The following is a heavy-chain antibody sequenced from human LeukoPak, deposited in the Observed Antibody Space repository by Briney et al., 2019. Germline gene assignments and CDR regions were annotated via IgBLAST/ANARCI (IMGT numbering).Heavy chain of an antibody. CDR3: ARVSRGSYDLDY. CDR1: GFTFSSYA. V-gene: IGHV3-48*03. D-gene: IGHD1-26*01. Sequence: TGGSLRLSCAASGFTFSSYAMSWVRQTPGKGLEWVSYISSSGSTVQYAESVKGRVTISRDNAKNSLYLQMNSLRVEDTAVYYYARVSRGSYDLDYWGQGTLVTVSS. CDR2: ISSSGSTV. J-gene: IGHJ4*02.